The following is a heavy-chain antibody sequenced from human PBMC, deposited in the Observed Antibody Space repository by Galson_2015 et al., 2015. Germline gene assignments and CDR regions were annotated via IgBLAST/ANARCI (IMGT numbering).Heavy chain of an antibody. CDR1: EFTFSSYY. J-gene: IGHJ4*02. CDR2: ISSTTTYI. Sequence: SLRLSCAASEFTFSSYYMSWVRQATGKGLEWVSSISSTTTYIYYADSVKGRFTISRDNAKNSLYLQMNSLGAEDTAVYYFARQILDYDFWSGYYPTNFDYWGQGTLVTVSS. D-gene: IGHD3-3*01. V-gene: IGHV3-21*01. CDR3: ARQILDYDFWSGYYPTNFDY.